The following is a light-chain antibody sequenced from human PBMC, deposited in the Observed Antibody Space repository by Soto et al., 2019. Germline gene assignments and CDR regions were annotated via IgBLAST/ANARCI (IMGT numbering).Light chain of an antibody. Sequence: QSALTQPASVSGSPGQSITISCSGTISHFVVYNYVSWYQQHPGKAPKLMLYGVSKRPSGVSNRFSGSKSGNTASLTISGLQAEDEADYYCSSHTLSRALQVFGTGTKVTVL. CDR1: ISHFVVYNY. V-gene: IGLV2-14*01. CDR3: SSHTLSRALQV. J-gene: IGLJ1*01. CDR2: GVS.